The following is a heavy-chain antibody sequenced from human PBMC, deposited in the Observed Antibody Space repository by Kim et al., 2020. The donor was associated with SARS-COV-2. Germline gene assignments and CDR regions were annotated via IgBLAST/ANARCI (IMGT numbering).Heavy chain of an antibody. V-gene: IGHV3-43*02. CDR2: ISGDGGST. D-gene: IGHD3-9*01. J-gene: IGHJ6*02. CDR3: ARDLTGYYIRLYYYYGMDV. CDR1: GFTFDDYA. Sequence: GGSLRLSCAASGFTFDDYAMHWVRQAPGKGLEWVSLISGDGGSTYYADSVKGRFTISRDNSKNSLYLQMNSLRTEDTALDYCARDLTGYYIRLYYYYGMDVWRQRTTVTVS.